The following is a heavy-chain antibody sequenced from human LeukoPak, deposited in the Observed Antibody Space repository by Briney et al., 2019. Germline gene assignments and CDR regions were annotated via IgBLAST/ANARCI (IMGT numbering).Heavy chain of an antibody. V-gene: IGHV3-23*01. Sequence: GGSLRLSCAASGFTFSSYAMSWVRQAPGKGLEWVSAISGSGGSTYYADSVKGRFTISRDNSKNTLYLQMNSLRAEDTAVYYCAKDLMVTYYYDSSGSSAWGQGTLVTVSS. CDR2: ISGSGGST. CDR3: AKDLMVTYYYDSSGSSA. CDR1: GFTFSSYA. D-gene: IGHD3-22*01. J-gene: IGHJ4*02.